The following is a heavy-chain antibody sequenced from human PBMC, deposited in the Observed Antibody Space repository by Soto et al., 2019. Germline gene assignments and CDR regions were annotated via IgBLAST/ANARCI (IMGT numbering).Heavy chain of an antibody. D-gene: IGHD3-9*01. J-gene: IGHJ4*02. CDR2: ISSNGGST. Sequence: GESLRLTCLDSGFKFISYSMLCVLQAPGKGLEYVSVISSNGGSTYYADSVKGRFTISRDNSKNTLYLQMSSLRAEDTAVYYCVKGLVWLLGYYFDYWGQGT. CDR3: VKGLVWLLGYYFDY. V-gene: IGHV3-64D*08. CDR1: GFKFISYS.